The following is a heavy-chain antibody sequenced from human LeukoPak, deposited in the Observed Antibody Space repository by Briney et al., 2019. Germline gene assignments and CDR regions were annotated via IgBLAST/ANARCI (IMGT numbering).Heavy chain of an antibody. D-gene: IGHD2-2*01. V-gene: IGHV3-30*18. Sequence: GSLRLSCVASGFTFRNYGMHWVRQAPGKGLKWVAVTSYDGSNKYYADSVKGRFTISRDNSKRTLYLQMNSLRAEDTAVYYCAKEGDGLSFDYWGQGTLVTVSS. J-gene: IGHJ4*02. CDR3: AKEGDGLSFDY. CDR1: GFTFRNYG. CDR2: TSYDGSNK.